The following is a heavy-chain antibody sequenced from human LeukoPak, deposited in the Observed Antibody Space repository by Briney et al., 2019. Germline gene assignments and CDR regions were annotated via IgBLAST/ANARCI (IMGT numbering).Heavy chain of an antibody. J-gene: IGHJ4*02. CDR2: IISKTGGGTT. CDR3: TTGVGQHPDY. V-gene: IGHV3-15*01. CDR1: GFAFTNVW. Sequence: GGSLRLSCAASGFAFTNVWMSWVRQTPGKGLEWVGRIISKTGGGTTDYAAPVKGRFTISRDDSRNTLSLQMNSLKMEDTAVYYCTTGVGQHPDYWGQGTLVTVSS. D-gene: IGHD5-18*01.